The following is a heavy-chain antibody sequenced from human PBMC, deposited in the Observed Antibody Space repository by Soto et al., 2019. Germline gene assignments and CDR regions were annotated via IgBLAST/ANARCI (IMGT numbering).Heavy chain of an antibody. V-gene: IGHV3-48*01. D-gene: IGHD3-10*01. J-gene: IGHJ3*02. CDR2: ISSSSSTI. Sequence: QAPGKGLEWVSYISSSSSTIYYADSVKGRFTISRDNAKNSLYLQMNSLRAEDTAVYYCARDRWGNYYGSGSLNDAFDIWGQGTMVTVSS. CDR3: ARDRWGNYYGSGSLNDAFDI.